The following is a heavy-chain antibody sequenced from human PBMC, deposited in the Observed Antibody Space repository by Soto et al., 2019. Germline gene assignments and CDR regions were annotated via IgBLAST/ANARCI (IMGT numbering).Heavy chain of an antibody. CDR1: GFTFSNAW. D-gene: IGHD3-3*01. J-gene: IGHJ6*02. CDR2: IKSKTDGGTT. Sequence: GGSLRLSCAASGFTFSNAWMSWVHQAPGKGLEWVGRIKSKTDGGTTDYAAPVKGRFTISRDDSKNTLYLQMNSLKTEDTAVYYCTTYDFWSGYYRPPGYGMDVWGQGTTVTVSS. V-gene: IGHV3-15*01. CDR3: TTYDFWSGYYRPPGYGMDV.